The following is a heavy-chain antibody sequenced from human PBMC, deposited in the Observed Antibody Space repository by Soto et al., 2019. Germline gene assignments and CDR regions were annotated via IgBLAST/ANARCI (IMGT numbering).Heavy chain of an antibody. CDR1: GFTFSDYD. Sequence: GGSLRLSCAASGFTFSDYDIHWVRQATGKRLEWVSAIATSGSTHYAASVQGRFTISREDAKNSLFLQINSLRDGDTATYYCVRERLGIGTWYFDLWGRGTLVTVSS. J-gene: IGHJ2*01. V-gene: IGHV3-13*04. CDR3: VRERLGIGTWYFDL. CDR2: IATSGST. D-gene: IGHD7-27*01.